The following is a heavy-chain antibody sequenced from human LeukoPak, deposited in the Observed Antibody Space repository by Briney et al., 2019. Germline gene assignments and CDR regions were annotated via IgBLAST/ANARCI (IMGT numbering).Heavy chain of an antibody. CDR2: ILGGAGST. CDR3: AHGTMYQLDY. J-gene: IGHJ4*02. D-gene: IGHD2-2*01. CDR1: GFSFSSDG. V-gene: IGHV3-23*01. Sequence: GGTLRLSCSASGFSFSSDGMSWVRQAPGKGLEWVSGILGGAGSTYYADSVKGRFTISRDNSKNTLYLQMNSLRAEDTAVYYCAHGTMYQLDYWGQGTLVTVSS.